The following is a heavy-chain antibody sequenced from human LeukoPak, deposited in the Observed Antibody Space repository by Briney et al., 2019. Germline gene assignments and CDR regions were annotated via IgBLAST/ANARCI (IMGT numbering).Heavy chain of an antibody. D-gene: IGHD2-21*02. CDR2: IREDGSEK. V-gene: IGHV3-7*01. CDR1: GFTFSSYW. CDR3: ARVSDSDYFDC. Sequence: GGSLRLSCAASGFTFSSYWMTWVRQAPGKGLEWVANIREDGSEKYYVDSVKGRFTISRDNAKNSLYLQMNSLRAEDTAVYSCARVSDSDYFDCWGQGTLVTVSS. J-gene: IGHJ4*02.